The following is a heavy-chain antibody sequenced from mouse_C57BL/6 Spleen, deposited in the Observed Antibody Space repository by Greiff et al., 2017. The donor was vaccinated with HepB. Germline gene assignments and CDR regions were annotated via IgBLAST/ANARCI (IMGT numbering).Heavy chain of an antibody. CDR1: GFSLTSYG. V-gene: IGHV2-2*01. D-gene: IGHD2-4*01. CDR3: ASPYDYAIAY. J-gene: IGHJ3*01. Sequence: QVQLQESGPGLVQPSQSLSITCTVSGFSLTSYGVHWVRQSPGKGLEWLGVIWSGGSTDYNAAFISRLSISKDNSKSQVFFKMNSLQADDTAIYYCASPYDYAIAYWGQGTLVTVSA. CDR2: IWSGGST.